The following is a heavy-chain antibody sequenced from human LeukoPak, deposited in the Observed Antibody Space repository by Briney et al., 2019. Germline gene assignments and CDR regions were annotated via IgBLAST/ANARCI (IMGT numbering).Heavy chain of an antibody. Sequence: PGRSLRLSCAASGFTFSSYAMHWVRQAPGKGLEWVAVISYDGSNKYYADSVKGRFTISRDNAANTVYLQMSGLRVEDTAVYHCAKGTGDAGYYLDNWGQGTLVTVSS. D-gene: IGHD1-1*01. V-gene: IGHV3-30-3*01. CDR2: ISYDGSNK. CDR1: GFTFSSYA. J-gene: IGHJ4*02. CDR3: AKGTGDAGYYLDN.